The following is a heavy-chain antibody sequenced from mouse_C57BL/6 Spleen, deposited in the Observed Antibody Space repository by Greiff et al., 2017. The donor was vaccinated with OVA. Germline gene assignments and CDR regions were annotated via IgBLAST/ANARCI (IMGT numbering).Heavy chain of an antibody. Sequence: QVQLQQSGAELARPGASVKLSCKASGYTFTSYGISWVKQRTGQGLEWIGEIYPRSGNTYYNEKFKGKATLTADKSSSTAYMELRSLTSEDSAVYFCARDGTTVVATGAMDYWGQGTSVTVSS. CDR2: IYPRSGNT. D-gene: IGHD1-1*01. J-gene: IGHJ4*01. V-gene: IGHV1-81*01. CDR3: ARDGTTVVATGAMDY. CDR1: GYTFTSYG.